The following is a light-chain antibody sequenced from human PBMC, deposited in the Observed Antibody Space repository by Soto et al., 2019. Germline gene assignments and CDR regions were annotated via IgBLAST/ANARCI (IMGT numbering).Light chain of an antibody. CDR2: SNY. Sequence: QSVLTQPPSASGTPGQRVTISCSASSSIIESNTVTWYQQLPGTAPKLVIYSNYDRPSGVPDRFSGSTSGTSASLVIRGLQSEDEADYSCAAWDDILNGYVFGGGTKLTVL. CDR3: AAWDDILNGYV. CDR1: SSIIESNT. V-gene: IGLV1-44*01. J-gene: IGLJ1*01.